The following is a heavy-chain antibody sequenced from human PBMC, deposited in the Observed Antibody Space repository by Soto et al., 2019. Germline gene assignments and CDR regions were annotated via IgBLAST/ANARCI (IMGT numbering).Heavy chain of an antibody. CDR3: ARGPYSGYEYAFDI. CDR2: INHSGST. J-gene: IGHJ3*02. CDR1: GGSFSGYY. D-gene: IGHD5-12*01. Sequence: SETLSLTCAVYGGSFSGYYWSWIRQPPGKGLEWIGEINHSGSTNYNPSLKSRVTISVDTSKNQFSLKLSSVTAADTAVYYCARGPYSGYEYAFDIWGQGTMVTVSS. V-gene: IGHV4-34*01.